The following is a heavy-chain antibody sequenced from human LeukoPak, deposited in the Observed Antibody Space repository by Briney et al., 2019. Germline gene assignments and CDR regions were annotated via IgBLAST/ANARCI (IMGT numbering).Heavy chain of an antibody. J-gene: IGHJ4*02. D-gene: IGHD5-12*01. CDR3: ARGSRGYSGYDPPGEDY. Sequence: GASVKVSCKTSGYTFTTYGISWVRQAPGEGLEGMGWISAYNGNTNSARKLQGRVTMTTDTSTSTAYMELRSLRSDDTAVYYCARGSRGYSGYDPPGEDYWGQGTLVTVSS. CDR2: ISAYNGNT. V-gene: IGHV1-18*01. CDR1: GYTFTTYG.